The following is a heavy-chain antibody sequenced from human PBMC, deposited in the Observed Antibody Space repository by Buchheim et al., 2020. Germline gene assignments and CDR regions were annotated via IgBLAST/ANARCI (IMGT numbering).Heavy chain of an antibody. Sequence: QVQLQESGPGLVKPSGTLSLTCAVFGGSISSSNWCIWVRQPPGKGLEWIGEISHSGSTNYNPSLKSRVTISLDKSKDQFSLKLSSVTAADTAVYYCAMITKRTAMDVWGQGTT. CDR3: AMITKRTAMDV. CDR2: ISHSGST. D-gene: IGHD3-16*01. J-gene: IGHJ6*02. CDR1: GGSISSSNW. V-gene: IGHV4-4*02.